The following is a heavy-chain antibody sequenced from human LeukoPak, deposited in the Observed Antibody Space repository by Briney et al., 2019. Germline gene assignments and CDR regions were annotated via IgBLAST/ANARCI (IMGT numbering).Heavy chain of an antibody. D-gene: IGHD6-6*01. Sequence: GGSLRLSCATSGFTFKDYAIHWVRQAPGKGLEWVSGINWNSGSIDYADSVKGRFTISRDNAKNSVYLQMNSLRPEDTAFYYCGKDIGRRHFSISAPCDHWGQGTLVTVSS. CDR3: GKDIGRRHFSISAPCDH. J-gene: IGHJ4*02. CDR1: GFTFKDYA. V-gene: IGHV3-9*01. CDR2: INWNSGSI.